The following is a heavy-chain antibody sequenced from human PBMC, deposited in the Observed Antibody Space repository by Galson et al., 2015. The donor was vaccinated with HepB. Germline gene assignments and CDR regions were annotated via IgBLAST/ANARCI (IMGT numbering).Heavy chain of an antibody. D-gene: IGHD4-17*01. V-gene: IGHV1-18*04. J-gene: IGHJ5*02. CDR1: GYTFTSYG. CDR2: ISAYNGNT. Sequence: SVKVSCKASGYTFTSYGISWVRQAPGQGLEWMGWISAYNGNTNYAQKLQGRVTMTTDTSTSTAYMELRSLRSDDTAVYYCARGLHDYGDSGWLDPWGQGTLVTVSS. CDR3: ARGLHDYGDSGWLDP.